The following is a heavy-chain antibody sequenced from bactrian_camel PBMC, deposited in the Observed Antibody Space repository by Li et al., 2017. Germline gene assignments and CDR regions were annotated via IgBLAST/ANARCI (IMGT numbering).Heavy chain of an antibody. CDR2: IYSDGSKT. V-gene: IGHV3-2*01. CDR3: ATDPTLIMVAGGSVFGH. J-gene: IGHJ4*01. D-gene: IGHD6*01. Sequence: VQLVESGGGLVQPGGSLRLSCAASGFDLSSYPMSWVRQAPGKGLEWVSSIYSDGSKTYYSDSVKGRFTISRDNAKNTAYLETNTLKSEDTALFYCATDPTLIMVAGGSVFGHWGQGTQVTVS. CDR1: GFDLSSYP.